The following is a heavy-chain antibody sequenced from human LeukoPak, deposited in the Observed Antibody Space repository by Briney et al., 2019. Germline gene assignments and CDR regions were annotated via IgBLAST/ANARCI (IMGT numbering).Heavy chain of an antibody. CDR2: IIPIFGTA. D-gene: IGHD2-2*01. Sequence: SVKVSCKASGGTFSSYAISWVRQAPGQGLEWMGGIIPIFGTANYAQKFQDRVTITADESTSTAYMELSSLRSEDTAVYYCARDLGGSTRDLYYYYGMDVWGKGTTVTVSS. J-gene: IGHJ6*04. V-gene: IGHV1-69*13. CDR1: GGTFSSYA. CDR3: ARDLGGSTRDLYYYYGMDV.